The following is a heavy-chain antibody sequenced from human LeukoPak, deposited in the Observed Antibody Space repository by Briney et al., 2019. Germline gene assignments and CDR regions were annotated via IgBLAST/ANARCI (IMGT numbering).Heavy chain of an antibody. J-gene: IGHJ4*02. CDR2: IYHSGST. Sequence: SETLSLTCTVSGYSISSGYYWGWIRQPPGKGLEWIGSIYHSGSTNYNPSLKSRVTMSVDTSKNQFSLKLSSVTAADTAVYYCARVSLTRGDYWGQGTLVTVSS. CDR3: ARVSLTRGDY. D-gene: IGHD3-9*01. V-gene: IGHV4-38-2*02. CDR1: GYSISSGYY.